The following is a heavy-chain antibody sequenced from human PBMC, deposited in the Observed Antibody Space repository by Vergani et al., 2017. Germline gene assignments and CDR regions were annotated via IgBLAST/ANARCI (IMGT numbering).Heavy chain of an antibody. CDR2: IIPIFGTA. Sequence: QVQLVQSGAEVKKPGSSVKVSCKASGGTFSSYAISWVRQAPGQGLEWMGGIIPIFGTANYAQKFQGRVTITADESTSTAYMELSSQRSEDTAVYYCARENCSSTSCYPYWFDPWGQGTLVTVSS. CDR3: ARENCSSTSCYPYWFDP. V-gene: IGHV1-69*01. CDR1: GGTFSSYA. J-gene: IGHJ5*02. D-gene: IGHD2-2*01.